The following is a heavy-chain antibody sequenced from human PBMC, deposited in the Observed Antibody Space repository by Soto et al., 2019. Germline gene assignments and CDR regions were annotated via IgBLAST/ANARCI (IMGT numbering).Heavy chain of an antibody. D-gene: IGHD1-1*01. CDR2: ISYDGSNK. Sequence: QVQLVESGGGVVQPGRSLRLSCAASGFTFSSYAMHWVRQAPGKGLEWVAVISYDGSNKYYADSVKGRFTISRDNSKNTLYLQMTSLRAEDTAVYYCARGWGLEHEGDYYGMDVWGQGTTVTVSS. CDR1: GFTFSSYA. CDR3: ARGWGLEHEGDYYGMDV. J-gene: IGHJ6*02. V-gene: IGHV3-30-3*01.